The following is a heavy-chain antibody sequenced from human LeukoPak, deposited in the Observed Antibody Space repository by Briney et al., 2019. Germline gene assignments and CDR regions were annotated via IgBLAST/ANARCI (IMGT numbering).Heavy chain of an antibody. CDR1: GGSISSSSYY. D-gene: IGHD2-2*01. CDR3: ARALQDIVVVPAAAFDY. CDR2: IYYSGST. J-gene: IGHJ4*02. V-gene: IGHV4-39*01. Sequence: SEPLSLTCTVSGGSISSSSYYWGGIRQPPGKGLEWIGSIYYSGSTYYNPSLKSRVTISVDTSKNQFSLKLSSVTAADTAVYYCARALQDIVVVPAAAFDYWGQGTLVTVSS.